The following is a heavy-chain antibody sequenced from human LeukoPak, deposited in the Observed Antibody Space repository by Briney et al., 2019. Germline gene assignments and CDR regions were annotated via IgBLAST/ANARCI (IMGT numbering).Heavy chain of an antibody. CDR3: ATGIQLWFWY. Sequence: PSETLSLTCTVSGGSISGYYWSWIRQPPGKGLEWIGYIYYSGSTNYNPSLKSRVTISVDTSKNQFSLKLSSVTAADTAVYYCATGIQLWFWYWGQGTLVTVSS. V-gene: IGHV4-59*01. CDR1: GGSISGYY. D-gene: IGHD5-18*01. J-gene: IGHJ4*02. CDR2: IYYSGST.